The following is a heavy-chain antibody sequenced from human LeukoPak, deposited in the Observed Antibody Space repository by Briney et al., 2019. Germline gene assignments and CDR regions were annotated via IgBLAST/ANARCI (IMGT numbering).Heavy chain of an antibody. CDR2: ISGSGGST. D-gene: IGHD3-10*01. CDR3: AKALWSFSYFDY. CDR1: GFTFSSYA. J-gene: IGHJ4*02. Sequence: GGSLRLSCAASGFTFSSYAMSWVRQAPGKGLEWVSAISGSGGSTYYADSVKGRFTISRDNSKSTLYLQMNSLRAEDTAVYYCAKALWSFSYFDYWGQGTLVTVSS. V-gene: IGHV3-23*01.